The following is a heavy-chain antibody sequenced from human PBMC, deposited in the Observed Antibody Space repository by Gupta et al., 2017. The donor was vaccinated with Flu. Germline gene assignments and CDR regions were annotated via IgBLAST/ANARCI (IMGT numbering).Heavy chain of an antibody. Sequence: EVQLLESGGGFVQPGGSLRLSCVTSGFTFNTYAMSWVRQAPGKGLEWVSVISGHGGTTYYADSVKGRVIISRDNSKNTLYLQVSSLRGEDTALYYCAKPVRVGEYPSRGTLYFDHWGQGTLVTVSS. J-gene: IGHJ4*02. D-gene: IGHD1-26*01. CDR1: GFTFNTYA. V-gene: IGHV3-23*01. CDR2: ISGHGGTT. CDR3: AKPVRVGEYPSRGTLYFDH.